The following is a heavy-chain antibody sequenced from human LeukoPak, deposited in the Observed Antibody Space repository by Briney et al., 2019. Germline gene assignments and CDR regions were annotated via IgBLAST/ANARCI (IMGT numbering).Heavy chain of an antibody. J-gene: IGHJ4*02. Sequence: SETLSLTCTVSGGSISSSSYYWGWIRQPPGKGLEWIGSIYYSGSTYYNPSLKSRVTISVDTSKNQFSLKLSSVTAADTAVHYCARRRISAKYYYDSSGYFPFDYWGQGTLVTVSS. CDR3: ARRRISAKYYYDSSGYFPFDY. D-gene: IGHD3-22*01. CDR2: IYYSGST. V-gene: IGHV4-39*01. CDR1: GGSISSSSYY.